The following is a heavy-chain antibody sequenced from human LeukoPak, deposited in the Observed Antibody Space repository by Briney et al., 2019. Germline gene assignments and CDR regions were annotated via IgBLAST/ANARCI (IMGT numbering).Heavy chain of an antibody. J-gene: IGHJ5*02. CDR2: IIPIFGTA. Sequence: ASVKVSCKASGGTFSSYAISWVRQAPGQGLKWMGGIIPIFGTANYAQKFQGRVTITADESTSTAYMELSSLRSEDTAVYYCARAYGSGSYYNGVTYNWFDPWGQGTLVTVSS. V-gene: IGHV1-69*13. CDR1: GGTFSSYA. CDR3: ARAYGSGSYYNGVTYNWFDP. D-gene: IGHD3-10*01.